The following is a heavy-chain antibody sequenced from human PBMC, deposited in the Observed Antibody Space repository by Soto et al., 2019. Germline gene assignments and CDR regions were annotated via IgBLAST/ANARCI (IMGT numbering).Heavy chain of an antibody. J-gene: IGHJ4*02. CDR2: INPSGGST. Sequence: GASVKVSCKASGYTFTSYYMHWLRQAPGQGLEWMGIINPSGGSTSYAQKFQGRVTMTRDTSTSTVYMELSSLRSEDTAVYYCAREEARTYYDFWSGYLDYWGQGTLVTVSS. CDR3: AREEARTYYDFWSGYLDY. D-gene: IGHD3-3*01. CDR1: GYTFTSYY. V-gene: IGHV1-46*01.